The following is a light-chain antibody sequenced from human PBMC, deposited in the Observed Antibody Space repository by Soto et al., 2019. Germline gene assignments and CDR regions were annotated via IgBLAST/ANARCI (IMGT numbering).Light chain of an antibody. CDR3: QQYNNWPPLFT. V-gene: IGKV3-15*01. J-gene: IGKJ3*01. CDR1: QSVSSN. Sequence: EIVMTQSPATLSVSPGERATLSCRASQSVSSNLAWYKQKPGQAPRLLIYGASTRATGIPARFSGSGSGTKFTLTISSLQSEDFAVYYCQQYNNWPPLFTFGPGTKVDIK. CDR2: GAS.